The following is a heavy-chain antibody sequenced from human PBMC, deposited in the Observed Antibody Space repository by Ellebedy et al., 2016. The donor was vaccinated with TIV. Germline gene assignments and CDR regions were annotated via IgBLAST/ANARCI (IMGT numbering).Heavy chain of an antibody. J-gene: IGHJ4*02. V-gene: IGHV3-7*01. CDR3: ARTPRIAAARSTSYYFDY. CDR1: GFTFSSYW. CDR2: IKQDGSEK. Sequence: GGSLRLSCAASGFTFSSYWMSWVRQAPGKGLEWVANIKQDGSEKYYVDSVKGRFTISRDNAKNSLYLQINSLRAEDTAVYYCARTPRIAAARSTSYYFDYWGQGTLVTVSS. D-gene: IGHD6-13*01.